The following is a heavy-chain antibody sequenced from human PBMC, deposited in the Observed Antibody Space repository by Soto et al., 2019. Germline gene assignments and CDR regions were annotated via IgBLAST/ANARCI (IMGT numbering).Heavy chain of an antibody. CDR1: GGSISSTNW. D-gene: IGHD3-10*01. Sequence: QVQLQESGPGLVKPSGTLSLICAVSGGSISSTNWWSWVRQPPGKGLEWIGEVYQSGSANYNPSLRSRVTISVDKSKNQCSLKLSSVTAADTAVYYCAGGYGSGRYLGGDWFDPWGQGTLVTVSS. V-gene: IGHV4-4*02. CDR3: AGGYGSGRYLGGDWFDP. CDR2: VYQSGSA. J-gene: IGHJ5*02.